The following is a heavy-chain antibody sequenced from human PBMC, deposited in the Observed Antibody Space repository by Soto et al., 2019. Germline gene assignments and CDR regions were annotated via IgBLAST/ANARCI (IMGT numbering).Heavy chain of an antibody. CDR3: AKDFVDPDDIVATTTGLDY. J-gene: IGHJ4*02. Sequence: PGGSLRLSCAASGFTFSSYGMHWVRQAPGKGREWVAVISYDGSNKYYADSVKGRFTISRDNSKNTLYLQMNSLRAEDTAVYYCAKDFVDPDDIVATTTGLDYWGQGT. CDR2: ISYDGSNK. V-gene: IGHV3-30*18. CDR1: GFTFSSYG. D-gene: IGHD5-12*01.